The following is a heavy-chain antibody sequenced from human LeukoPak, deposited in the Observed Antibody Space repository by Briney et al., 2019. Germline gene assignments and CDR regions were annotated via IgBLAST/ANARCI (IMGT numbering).Heavy chain of an antibody. CDR3: ARVNSGYDSPPGI. Sequence: ASVKVSCKASGYSFTSYGITWVRQAPGQGLEWMGWISAYTGDTNYAQRFQGRVTVTRDTSTSTVYMELSSLRSEDTAVYYCARVNSGYDSPPGIWGQGTLVTVSS. CDR1: GYSFTSYG. V-gene: IGHV1-18*01. J-gene: IGHJ4*02. D-gene: IGHD5-12*01. CDR2: ISAYTGDT.